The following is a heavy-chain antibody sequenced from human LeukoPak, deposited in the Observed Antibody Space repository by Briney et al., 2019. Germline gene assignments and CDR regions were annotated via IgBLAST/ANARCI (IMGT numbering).Heavy chain of an antibody. CDR2: IKLSGGST. CDR1: GYTFTSFS. D-gene: IGHD3-10*01. CDR3: AREGGLLWFGELMPFDY. Sequence: ASVKVSCKASGYTFTSFSMNWVRHPHGQGLGWMGKIKLSGGSTTYALKFQGRVTMTRDTSTSTVYMELSSLRFEDTAVYYCAREGGLLWFGELMPFDYWGQGTLVTVSS. V-gene: IGHV1-46*01. J-gene: IGHJ4*02.